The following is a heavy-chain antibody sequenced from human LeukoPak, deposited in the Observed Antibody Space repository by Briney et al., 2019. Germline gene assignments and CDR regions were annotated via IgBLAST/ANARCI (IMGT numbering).Heavy chain of an antibody. CDR2: IYTSGST. J-gene: IGHJ4*02. CDR3: ARIRGRLAQLDY. V-gene: IGHV4-61*02. D-gene: IGHD6-25*01. CDR1: GDSINSGNYY. Sequence: SETLSLTCTVSGDSINSGNYYWSWVRQPAGKGLEWIGRIYTSGSTNYNPSLKSRVTISVDTSKNQFSLKLRSVTAADTAVYYCARIRGRLAQLDYWGQGTLVTVSS.